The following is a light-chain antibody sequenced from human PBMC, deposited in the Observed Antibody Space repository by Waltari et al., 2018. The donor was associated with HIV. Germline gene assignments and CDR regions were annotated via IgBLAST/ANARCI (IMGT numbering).Light chain of an antibody. CDR2: EVT. CDR1: SSDVGGYNY. Sequence: QSALTQPPSASGSPGQSVTIPCTGNSSDVGGYNYAPWYQQHPGKAPKLMIYEVTKRPSGVPDRFSGSKSGNTAFLTVSGLQAEDEADYYCSSYAGSNNLLFGGGTKLTVL. V-gene: IGLV2-8*01. CDR3: SSYAGSNNLL. J-gene: IGLJ2*01.